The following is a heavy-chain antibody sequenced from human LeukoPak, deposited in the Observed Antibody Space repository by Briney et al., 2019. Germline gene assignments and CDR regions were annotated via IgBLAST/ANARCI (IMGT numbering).Heavy chain of an antibody. CDR1: GGSISSSSYY. J-gene: IGHJ4*02. CDR2: INRSGST. D-gene: IGHD6-13*01. Sequence: SETLSLTCTVSGGSISSSSYYWGWIRQPPGKGLEWIGEINRSGSTNYNPSLESRVTISIDTSKNQFSLKLSSVTAADTAVYYCAIDIASGGYWGQGTLVTVSS. CDR3: AIDIASGGY. V-gene: IGHV4-39*07.